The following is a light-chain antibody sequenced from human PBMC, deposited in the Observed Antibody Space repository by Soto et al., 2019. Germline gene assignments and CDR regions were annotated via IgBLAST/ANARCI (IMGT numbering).Light chain of an antibody. Sequence: DMQMTQSPSTVSGSLGDSVNIXXRASQTISSWLAWYQQKPGKAPKLXIYKASTLKSGVPSRFSGSGAGTDFTLTISSLQPEDFATYYCQHYLNYPITFGQGTRLEIK. CDR1: QTISSW. J-gene: IGKJ5*01. CDR3: QHYLNYPIT. V-gene: IGKV1-5*03. CDR2: KAS.